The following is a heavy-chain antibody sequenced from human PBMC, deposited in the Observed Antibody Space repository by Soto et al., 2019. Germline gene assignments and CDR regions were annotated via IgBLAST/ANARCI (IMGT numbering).Heavy chain of an antibody. J-gene: IGHJ3*01. CDR2: IFSRGST. Sequence: QVQLQASGPGLVTPAETLSLICTVSVGSIRHNFWALIRPPAGKGLVWIGRIFSRGSTNYHASLTRRVPMSVDTSKTQVVLDLTSVTASDTSVYYCARNVAAQGVSGYWCAFDVRGLGTMVAFSS. CDR3: ARNVAAQGVSGYWCAFDV. V-gene: IGHV4-4*07. CDR1: VGSIRHNF. D-gene: IGHD5-12*01.